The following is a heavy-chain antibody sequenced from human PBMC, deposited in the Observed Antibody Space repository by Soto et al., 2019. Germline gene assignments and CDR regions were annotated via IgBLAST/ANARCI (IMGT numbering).Heavy chain of an antibody. CDR2: ISGSGGST. Sequence: GGSLRLSCAASGFTFSSYAMTWVRQAPGKGLEWVSGISGSGGSTYYADSVKGRFTISRDNSKNTLYLQMNSLRAEDTALYYCAKGADSGSKYYYDYWGQGTLVTVSS. V-gene: IGHV3-23*01. D-gene: IGHD1-26*01. CDR1: GFTFSSYA. CDR3: AKGADSGSKYYYDY. J-gene: IGHJ4*02.